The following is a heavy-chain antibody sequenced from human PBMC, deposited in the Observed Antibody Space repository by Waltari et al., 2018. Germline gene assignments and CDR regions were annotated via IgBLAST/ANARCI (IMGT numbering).Heavy chain of an antibody. D-gene: IGHD2-2*01. J-gene: IGHJ3*02. CDR1: GGSISSYY. CDR2: IYYSGTT. CDR3: ARGLGYCSSNRCFDAFDI. Sequence: QVQLQESGPGLVKPSETLSLTCTVSGGSISSYYWAWIRQPPGKGLDWIGYIYYSGTTNYDPSPKSRVTISVDTSKNQFSLKLSSVTAADTAVYYCARGLGYCSSNRCFDAFDIWGQGTMVTVSS. V-gene: IGHV4-59*01.